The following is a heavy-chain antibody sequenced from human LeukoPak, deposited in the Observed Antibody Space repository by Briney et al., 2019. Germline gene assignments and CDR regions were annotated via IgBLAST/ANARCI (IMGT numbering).Heavy chain of an antibody. CDR1: GFTVSSNY. CDR2: IYSGGST. Sequence: PGGSLRLSCAASGFTVSSNYMNWVRQAPGQGLEWVSVIYSGGSTYYADSVKGRFTISRDNSKNTLYLQMNSLRAEDTTVYYCARVWQQLGVDYWGQGTLVTVSS. V-gene: IGHV3-66*01. CDR3: ARVWQQLGVDY. J-gene: IGHJ4*02. D-gene: IGHD6-13*01.